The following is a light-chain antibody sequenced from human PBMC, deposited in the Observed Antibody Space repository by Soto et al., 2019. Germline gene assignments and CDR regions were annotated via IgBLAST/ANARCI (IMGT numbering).Light chain of an antibody. CDR2: AAS. J-gene: IGKJ5*01. Sequence: DIQLTQSPSFLSASVGDRVTITCRASQDISSYLAWYQQKPGKAPNLLIYAASTLQSGVPSRFSGSGSGTEFTLTISSLQPEDFATYCCQQLNSYPITFGQGTRLQIK. CDR1: QDISSY. CDR3: QQLNSYPIT. V-gene: IGKV1-9*01.